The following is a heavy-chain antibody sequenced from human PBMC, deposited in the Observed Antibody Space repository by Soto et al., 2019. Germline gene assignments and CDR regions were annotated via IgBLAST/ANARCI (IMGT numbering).Heavy chain of an antibody. CDR3: ARLIRHRWYFDL. D-gene: IGHD3-22*01. CDR1: GGSISSSSYY. V-gene: IGHV4-39*01. Sequence: QLQLQESGPGLVKPSETLSLTCTVSGGSISSSSYYWGWIRQPPGKGLEWIGSIYYSGSTYYNPSLKSRVTISVDTSKNQFSLKLSSVTAADTAVYYCARLIRHRWYFDLWGRGTLVTVSS. CDR2: IYYSGST. J-gene: IGHJ2*01.